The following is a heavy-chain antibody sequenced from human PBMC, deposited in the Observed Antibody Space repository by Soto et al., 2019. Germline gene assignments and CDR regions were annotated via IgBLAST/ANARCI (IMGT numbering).Heavy chain of an antibody. Sequence: EVQLVESGGGLVRPGGSLRLSCAASGFTFSYYWMHWVRQAPGKGLVWVSRIHSDGSSTTYADFVKGRFIISRDNARNTVDLQMNSVRVEDTAVYYSARWDRGAFDLWGQATVVTVSS. CDR1: GFTFSYYW. V-gene: IGHV3-74*01. CDR3: ARWDRGAFDL. CDR2: IHSDGSST. D-gene: IGHD1-26*01. J-gene: IGHJ3*01.